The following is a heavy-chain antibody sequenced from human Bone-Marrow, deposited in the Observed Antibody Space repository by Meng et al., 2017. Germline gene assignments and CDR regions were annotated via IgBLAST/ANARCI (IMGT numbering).Heavy chain of an antibody. CDR1: GFTFSDYY. CDR3: AREGYSAPSYYYYGMDV. V-gene: IGHV3-11*04. D-gene: IGHD2-15*01. CDR2: ISSSGSTI. Sequence: GGSLRLSCAASGFTFSDYYMSWIRQAPGKGLEWVSYISSSGSTIYYADSVKGRFTISRDNAKNSLYLQMNSLRAEDTAVYYCAREGYSAPSYYYYGMDVWGQGTTVTVSS. J-gene: IGHJ6*02.